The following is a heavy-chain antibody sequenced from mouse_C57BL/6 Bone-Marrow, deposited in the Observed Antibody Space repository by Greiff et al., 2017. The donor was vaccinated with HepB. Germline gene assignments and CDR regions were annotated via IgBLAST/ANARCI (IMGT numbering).Heavy chain of an antibody. J-gene: IGHJ3*01. CDR3: APITTVVERSSWFAY. D-gene: IGHD1-1*01. V-gene: IGHV5-4*01. CDR1: GFTFSSYA. CDR2: ISDGGSYT. Sequence: EVQGVESGGGLVKPGGSLKLSCAASGFTFSSYAMSWVRQTPEKRLEWVATISDGGSYTYYPDNVKGRFTISRDNAKNNLYLQMSHLKSEDTAMYWCAPITTVVERSSWFAYWGQGTLVAVSA.